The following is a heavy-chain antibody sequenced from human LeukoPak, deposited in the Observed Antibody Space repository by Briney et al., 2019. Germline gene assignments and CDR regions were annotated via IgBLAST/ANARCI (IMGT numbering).Heavy chain of an antibody. J-gene: IGHJ4*02. D-gene: IGHD1-26*01. V-gene: IGHV3-23*01. Sequence: GGSLRLSCAVSGFIFASYDMSWVRQAPGKGLEWVSSISGSGGSTYYADSVRGRFTIFRDNSKNILYLQMNSLRAEDTAVYYCAKGWDVRANFDYWGQGTLVTVSS. CDR1: GFIFASYD. CDR3: AKGWDVRANFDY. CDR2: ISGSGGST.